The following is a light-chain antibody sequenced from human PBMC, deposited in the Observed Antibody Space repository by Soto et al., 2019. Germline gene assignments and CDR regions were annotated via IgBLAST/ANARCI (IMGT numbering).Light chain of an antibody. Sequence: EIVLTQSPGTLSLSPGERATLACWASQTVTSNYLGWYQQKPGQAPRLLIYGASSRATGIPDRFSGSGSGTDFTLIISRLEPEDFAVYYCERYGSSRWTFGQGTKVEVK. CDR2: GAS. J-gene: IGKJ1*01. CDR3: ERYGSSRWT. CDR1: QTVTSNY. V-gene: IGKV3-20*01.